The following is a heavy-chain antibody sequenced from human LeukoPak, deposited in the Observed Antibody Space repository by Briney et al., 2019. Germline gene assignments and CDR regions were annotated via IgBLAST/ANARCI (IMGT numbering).Heavy chain of an antibody. CDR1: GGSINYHF. Sequence: SETLSLTCTVSGGSINYHFWSWIRQPPGKGPEYIGYIYFSGTTNYNPSLESRVTISVDTSKNQLSLKLRSVTAADTAVYYCASSKYCNSTTCIDYWGQGTLVTVSS. CDR2: IYFSGTT. V-gene: IGHV4-59*11. D-gene: IGHD2-2*01. CDR3: ASSKYCNSTTCIDY. J-gene: IGHJ4*02.